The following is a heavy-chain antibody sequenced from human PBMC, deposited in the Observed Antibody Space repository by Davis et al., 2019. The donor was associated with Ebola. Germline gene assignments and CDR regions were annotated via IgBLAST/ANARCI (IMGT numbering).Heavy chain of an antibody. V-gene: IGHV1-18*04. CDR1: GYTFTSYG. CDR2: ISAYNGNT. CDR3: ATSVVLGSYYEGPFDY. J-gene: IGHJ4*02. D-gene: IGHD3-10*01. Sequence: ASVKVSCKASGYTFTSYGISWVRQPPGQGLEWMGWISAYNGNTNYAQKLQGRVTMITDTSTSTAYMDLSSLRSEDTAVYYCATSVVLGSYYEGPFDYWGQGTLVTVSS.